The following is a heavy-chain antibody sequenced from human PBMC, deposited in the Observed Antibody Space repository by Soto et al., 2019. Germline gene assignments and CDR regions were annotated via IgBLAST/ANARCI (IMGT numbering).Heavy chain of an antibody. CDR1: GFTFTSNA. Sequence: EVQLLESGGGLVQPGGSLRLSCAASGFTFTSNAMSWVRQAPGKGLEWVSAISSSGGSTYYADSVKGRFTISRDNSKNTLYLQMKSRRAEDTAVYYCAKPNSGYGGGAPPIDYWGQGTLGTVSS. CDR3: AKPNSGYGGGAPPIDY. V-gene: IGHV3-23*01. J-gene: IGHJ4*02. CDR2: ISSSGGST. D-gene: IGHD6-13*01.